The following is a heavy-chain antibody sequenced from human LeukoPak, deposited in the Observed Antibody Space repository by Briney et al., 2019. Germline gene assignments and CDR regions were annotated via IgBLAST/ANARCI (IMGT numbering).Heavy chain of an antibody. CDR1: GVSISTVSISSYY. V-gene: IGHV4-61*01. CDR2: ISYSGNT. Sequence: SETLSLTCAVSGVSISTVSISSYYWTWIRQPPGKGLEWIGYISYSGNTNYNPSLKSRVTISVDTSKNQFSLKVNSVTAADTAVYYCARPSDSYRGWYQGPFDYWGQGTLVTVSS. J-gene: IGHJ4*02. CDR3: ARPSDSYRGWYQGPFDY. D-gene: IGHD6-19*01.